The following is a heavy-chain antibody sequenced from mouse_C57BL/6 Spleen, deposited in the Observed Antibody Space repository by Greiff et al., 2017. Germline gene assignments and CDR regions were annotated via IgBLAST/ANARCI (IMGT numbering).Heavy chain of an antibody. V-gene: IGHV1-26*01. CDR1: GYTFTDYY. D-gene: IGHD4-1*01. CDR3: ARSDWDEAMGC. CDR2: INPNNGGT. J-gene: IGHJ4*01. Sequence: VQLQQSGPELVKPGASVKISCKASGYTFTDYYMNWVKQSHGKSLEWIGDINPNNGGTSYNQKFKGKATLTVDKSSSTAYMELSSLTSEDSAVYYCARSDWDEAMGCWGTGTTVTVSS.